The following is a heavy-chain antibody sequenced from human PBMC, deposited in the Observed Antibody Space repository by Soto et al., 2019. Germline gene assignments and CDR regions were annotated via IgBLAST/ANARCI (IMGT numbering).Heavy chain of an antibody. CDR2: IIPIFGTT. CDR3: VRGVGAYYFDY. D-gene: IGHD1-26*01. CDR1: GGTFSTYA. V-gene: IGHV1-69*01. J-gene: IGHJ4*02. Sequence: QVQLVQSGAEGKKPGSSVKVSCKASGGTFSTYAITWVRQAPGQGLEWLGGIIPIFGTTDYARKFQGRVTITAAESTSTVFIELSSLTSEDTAVYYCVRGVGAYYFDYWGQGTLVTVSS.